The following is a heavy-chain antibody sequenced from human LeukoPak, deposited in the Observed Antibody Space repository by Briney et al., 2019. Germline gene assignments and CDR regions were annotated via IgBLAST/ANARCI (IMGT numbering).Heavy chain of an antibody. J-gene: IGHJ5*02. CDR1: GCTFTNYA. V-gene: IGHV1-3*01. D-gene: IGHD3-10*01. CDR3: ARNIVDSGPLAAFDP. Sequence: ASVKVSCKASGCTFTNYAMYWVRQAPGQRLEWMGWINAGNGNTKYSQKFQGRVTITRDTSASAAYMELSSLRSEDTAVYYCARNIVDSGPLAAFDPRGQGTLVTVSS. CDR2: INAGNGNT.